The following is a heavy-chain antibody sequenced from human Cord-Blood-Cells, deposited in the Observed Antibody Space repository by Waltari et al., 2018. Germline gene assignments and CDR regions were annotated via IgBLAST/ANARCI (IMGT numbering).Heavy chain of an antibody. CDR3: ARIVRYSSSYYYYGMDV. V-gene: IGHV2-70*01. CDR2: IDWDDDE. D-gene: IGHD6-6*01. CDR1: GFSLSTSGMC. J-gene: IGHJ6*02. Sequence: QVTLRESGPALVKPTQTLTLTCTFSGFSLSTSGMCVSWIRQPPGKALEWLALIDWDDDEYYSTSLKTRLTISKDTSKNQVVLTMTNMDPVDTATYYCARIVRYSSSYYYYGMDVWGQGTTVTVSS.